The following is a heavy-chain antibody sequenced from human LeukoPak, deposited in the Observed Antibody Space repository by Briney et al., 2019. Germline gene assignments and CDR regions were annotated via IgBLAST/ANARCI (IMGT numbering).Heavy chain of an antibody. J-gene: IGHJ4*02. CDR2: ISGSAGST. CDR1: GFTFSHYA. Sequence: GGSLRLSCAASGFTFSHYAMSWVRQAPGKGLEWVSTISGSAGSTYYADSVKGRFTISRDNSKNTLYLRMNSLRAEDTAVYYCAKDPLVGYYYGSGSYFDYWGQGTLVTVSS. D-gene: IGHD3-10*01. V-gene: IGHV3-23*01. CDR3: AKDPLVGYYYGSGSYFDY.